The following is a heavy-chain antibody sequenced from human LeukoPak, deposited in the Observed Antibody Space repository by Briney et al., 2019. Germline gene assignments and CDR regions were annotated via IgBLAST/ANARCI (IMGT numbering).Heavy chain of an antibody. J-gene: IGHJ4*02. D-gene: IGHD5-12*01. CDR3: ARDLGGYSGYYFDY. V-gene: IGHV3-30-3*01. Sequence: PGGSLRLSCAASGFTFSSYAMHWVRQAPGKGLEWVAVISYDGSNKYYADSVKGRFTISRDNSKNTLYLQMNSLRAEDTAVYYCARDLGGYSGYYFDYWGQGTLVTVSS. CDR2: ISYDGSNK. CDR1: GFTFSSYA.